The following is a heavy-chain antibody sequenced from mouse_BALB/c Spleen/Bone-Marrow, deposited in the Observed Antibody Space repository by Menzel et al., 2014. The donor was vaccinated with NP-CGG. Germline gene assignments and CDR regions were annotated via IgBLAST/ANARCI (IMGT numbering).Heavy chain of an antibody. V-gene: IGHV5-17*02. J-gene: IGHJ4*01. CDR2: ISSGSSTI. Sequence: DVMLVESGGGLVQPGGSRKLSCAAPGITFRNFGMHWVRQAPEKGLEWVAYISSGSSTIYYADTLKGRFTTSRDNPKNTLFLQVTSLRSEDTAMYYCARIGRARGYAMDYWGQGTSVTVSS. D-gene: IGHD3-3*01. CDR3: ARIGRARGYAMDY. CDR1: GITFRNFG.